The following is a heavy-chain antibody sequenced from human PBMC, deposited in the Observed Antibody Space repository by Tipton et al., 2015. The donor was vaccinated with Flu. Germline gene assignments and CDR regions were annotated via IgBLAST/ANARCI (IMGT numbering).Heavy chain of an antibody. CDR2: VYTSGST. CDR1: GNFIRSGSFY. V-gene: IGHV4-61*02. J-gene: IGHJ4*02. CDR3: AKLVYFDSSGYYRYYFDC. Sequence: GLVKPSQTLSLTCSVPGNFIRSGSFYWSWIRQPAGKGLEWIGRVYTSGSTSYNPSLESRLTISVDTSKNQFSLRLTSVTAADTAVYYCAKLVYFDSSGYYRYYFDCWGQGTLVTVST. D-gene: IGHD3-22*01.